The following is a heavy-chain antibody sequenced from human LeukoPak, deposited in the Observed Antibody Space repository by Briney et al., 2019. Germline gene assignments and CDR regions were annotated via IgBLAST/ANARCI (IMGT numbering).Heavy chain of an antibody. V-gene: IGHV4-34*01. J-gene: IGHJ4*02. Sequence: PSETLSLTCAVYGGPFSGYYWSWVRQPPGKGLEWIGEINHSGSTNYNPSLKSRVTISVDTSKNQFSLKLSSVTAADTAVYYCARRGTGSGWLLRYFDYWGQGTLVTVSS. CDR2: INHSGST. CDR3: ARRGTGSGWLLRYFDY. D-gene: IGHD6-19*01. CDR1: GGPFSGYY.